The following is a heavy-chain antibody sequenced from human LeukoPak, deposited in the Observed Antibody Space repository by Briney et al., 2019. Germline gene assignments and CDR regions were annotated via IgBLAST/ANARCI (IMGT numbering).Heavy chain of an antibody. CDR2: ISAYNGNT. Sequence: GASVKVSCKASGYTFTSYAMNWVRQAPGQGLEWMGWISAYNGNTNYAQKLQGRVTMTTDTSTSTAYMELRSLRSDDTAVYYRARARNNWFDPWGQGTLVTVSS. CDR1: GYTFTSYA. J-gene: IGHJ5*02. CDR3: ARARNNWFDP. V-gene: IGHV1-18*01.